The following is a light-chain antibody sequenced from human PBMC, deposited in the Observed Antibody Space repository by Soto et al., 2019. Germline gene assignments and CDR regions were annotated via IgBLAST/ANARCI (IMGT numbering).Light chain of an antibody. CDR2: DVS. Sequence: QSVLTQPASVSGSPGQSITISCTGTRSEVGGYNYVSWYQQHPGKAPKLMIYDVSNRPSGVFNRFSGSKSGNTASLTISGLQAEDEADYYCSSYTSSSTYVFGTGTKVTVL. CDR1: RSEVGGYNY. V-gene: IGLV2-14*01. CDR3: SSYTSSSTYV. J-gene: IGLJ1*01.